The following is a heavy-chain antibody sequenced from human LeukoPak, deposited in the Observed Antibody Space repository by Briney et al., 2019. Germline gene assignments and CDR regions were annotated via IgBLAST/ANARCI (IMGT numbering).Heavy chain of an antibody. J-gene: IGHJ6*02. D-gene: IGHD2-21*01. V-gene: IGHV4-59*08. CDR1: GGSISSYY. CDR2: IYYSGST. Sequence: SETLSLTCTVSGGSISSYYWSWIRQPPGKGLEWIGYIYYSGSTNYNPSLKSRVTISVDTSKNQFSLTLSSVTAADTAVYYCARLPILSTAPFYYYYYGMDVWGQGTTVTVSS. CDR3: ARLPILSTAPFYYYYYGMDV.